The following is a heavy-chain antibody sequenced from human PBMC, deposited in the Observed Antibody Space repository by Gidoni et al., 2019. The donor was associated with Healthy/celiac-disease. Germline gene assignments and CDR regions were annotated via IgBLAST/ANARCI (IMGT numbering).Heavy chain of an antibody. J-gene: IGHJ3*02. CDR3: ARSNGDDAFDI. Sequence: QMQLVQSGAEVKKTGSSVQVSCKASGYTFTYRYLHWVRQAPGQALEWMGWITPFNGNTNYAQKFQDRVTITRDRSMSTAYMELSSLRSEDTAMYYCARSNGDDAFDIWGQGTMVTVSS. CDR2: ITPFNGNT. D-gene: IGHD4-17*01. CDR1: GYTFTYRY. V-gene: IGHV1-45*02.